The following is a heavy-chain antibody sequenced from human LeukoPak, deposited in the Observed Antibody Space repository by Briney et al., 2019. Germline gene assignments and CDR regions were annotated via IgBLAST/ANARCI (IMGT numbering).Heavy chain of an antibody. V-gene: IGHV3-23*01. CDR3: ARVIAVAGPDYFDY. J-gene: IGHJ4*02. CDR2: ISGSGSTI. D-gene: IGHD6-19*01. Sequence: GGSLRLSCAASGFTFSSYAMSWVRQAPGKGLEWVSAISGSGSTIYYADSVKGRFTISRDNAKNSLYLQMNSPRAEDTAVYYCARVIAVAGPDYFDYWGQGTLVTVSS. CDR1: GFTFSSYA.